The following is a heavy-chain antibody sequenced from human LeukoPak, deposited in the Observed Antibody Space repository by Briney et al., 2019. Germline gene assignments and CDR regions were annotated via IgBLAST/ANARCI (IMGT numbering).Heavy chain of an antibody. CDR3: ARDLGSYGDSDSQRWGYGMDV. V-gene: IGHV4-4*07. CDR2: IYTSGST. CDR1: GGSFSGYY. Sequence: SETLSLTCAVYGGSFSGYYWSWIRQPAGKGLEWIGRIYTSGSTNYNPSLKSRVTMSVDTSKNQFSLKLSSVTAADTAVYYCARDLGSYGDSDSQRWGYGMDVWGQGTTVTVSS. J-gene: IGHJ6*02. D-gene: IGHD4-17*01.